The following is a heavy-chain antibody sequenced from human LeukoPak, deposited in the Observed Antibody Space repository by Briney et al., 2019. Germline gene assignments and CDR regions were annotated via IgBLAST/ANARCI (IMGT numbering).Heavy chain of an antibody. Sequence: GGSLRLSCAASGFTFSSYGMHWVRQAPGKGLEWVAVISYDGSNKYYADSVKGRFTISRDNSKNTLYLQMNSLRAEDTAVYYCAKAIWFGELFPFDYWGQGTLVTVSS. CDR3: AKAIWFGELFPFDY. V-gene: IGHV3-30*18. CDR1: GFTFSSYG. J-gene: IGHJ4*02. CDR2: ISYDGSNK. D-gene: IGHD3-10*01.